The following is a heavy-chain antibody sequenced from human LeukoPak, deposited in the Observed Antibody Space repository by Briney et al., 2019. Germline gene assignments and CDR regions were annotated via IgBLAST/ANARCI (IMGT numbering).Heavy chain of an antibody. CDR3: ARGLILAGETLGY. CDR1: DDSITMYY. J-gene: IGHJ4*02. Sequence: PSETLSLTCTVSDDSITMYYWTWIRQAPGKGLDWIGEINHSGIPRYNPSLKSRVTISLDTSKNQFSLNLTSVTAADTAVYYCARGLILAGETLGYWGQGTLVTVSS. V-gene: IGHV4-34*01. CDR2: INHSGIP. D-gene: IGHD6-19*01.